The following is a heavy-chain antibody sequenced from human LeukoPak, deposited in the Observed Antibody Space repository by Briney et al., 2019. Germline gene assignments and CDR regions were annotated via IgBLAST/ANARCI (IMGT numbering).Heavy chain of an antibody. CDR2: ISGSGGST. CDR1: GFTFSSYA. Sequence: GGSLRLSCAASGFTFSSYAMSWVRQAPGKGLEWVSAISGSGGSTSYADSVKGRFTISRDNSKNTLYLQMNSLRAEDTAVYYCARGGYYYDSSGYYYSPDYWGQGTLVTVSS. D-gene: IGHD3-22*01. CDR3: ARGGYYYDSSGYYYSPDY. J-gene: IGHJ4*02. V-gene: IGHV3-23*01.